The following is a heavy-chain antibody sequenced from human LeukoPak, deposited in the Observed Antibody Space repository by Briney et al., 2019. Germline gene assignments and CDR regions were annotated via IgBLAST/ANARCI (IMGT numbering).Heavy chain of an antibody. CDR1: GYTFTSYD. CDR3: VRGGGLLRGLSQNWFDP. V-gene: IGHV1-8*01. Sequence: GASVKVSCKASGYTFTSYDINWVRQATGQGLEWMGWMNPNSGNTGYAQKFQGRVTMTRDTSISTAYMELSSLRSEDAAVYYCVRGGGLLRGLSQNWFDPWGQGTLVTVSS. CDR2: MNPNSGNT. D-gene: IGHD3-10*01. J-gene: IGHJ5*02.